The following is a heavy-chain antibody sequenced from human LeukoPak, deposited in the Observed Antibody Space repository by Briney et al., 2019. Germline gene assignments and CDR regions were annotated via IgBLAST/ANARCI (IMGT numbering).Heavy chain of an antibody. CDR2: ISAYNGDT. CDR3: ARASTRAAATGYDP. CDR1: GYTFNTYG. D-gene: IGHD6-13*01. V-gene: IGHV1-18*01. Sequence: ASVKVSRKASGYTFNTYGITWVRQAHGQGLEWMGWISAYNGDTNFAQKFQGRVSMMTDTSTSTAYMELRSLRSDDTAIYYCARASTRAAATGYDPWGQGSLVNVSS. J-gene: IGHJ5*02.